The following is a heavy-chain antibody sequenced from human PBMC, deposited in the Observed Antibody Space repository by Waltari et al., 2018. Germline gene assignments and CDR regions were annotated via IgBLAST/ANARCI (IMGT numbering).Heavy chain of an antibody. J-gene: IGHJ4*02. CDR3: TKGSTLFGVIIDYFDY. D-gene: IGHD3-3*01. V-gene: IGHV3-9*01. CDR1: GFTFDDSA. CDR2: IIWNSGNI. Sequence: EVQLVESGGGLVQPGGSLRLSCEASGFTFDDSAMHWVRQAPGKGLEWGSGIIWNSGNIDYADSVKGRFTISRDNAKNSLYLQMNSLRPEDTAFYYCTKGSTLFGVIIDYFDYWGQGTLVNVSS.